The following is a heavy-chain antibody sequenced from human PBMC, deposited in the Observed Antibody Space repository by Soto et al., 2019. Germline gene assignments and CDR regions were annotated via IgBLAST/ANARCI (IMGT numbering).Heavy chain of an antibody. V-gene: IGHV4-31*03. CDR3: VRGMDIYKCGF. Sequence: QVQLQESGPGLVKPSGTLSLTCTVSGVSVNNGNDYWTCIRQHPGKGLEWIGHVHYSGSIHYNPSLQSRVTMSVHTSKNQVPLELSSATVADTAVYYCVRGMDIYKCGFWGQGTLVTVSS. CDR2: VHYSGSI. J-gene: IGHJ4*02. D-gene: IGHD6-25*01. CDR1: GVSVNNGNDY.